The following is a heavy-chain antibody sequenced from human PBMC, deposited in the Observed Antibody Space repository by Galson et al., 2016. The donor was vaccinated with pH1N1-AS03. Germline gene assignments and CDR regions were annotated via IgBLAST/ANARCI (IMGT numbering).Heavy chain of an antibody. CDR1: GDSISSYY. Sequence: SETLSLTCTVSGDSISSYYWSWIRQPPGKGLEWIGYMFYSGSTKYNSSLKSRVSISGDTSKNQISLKLTSVTAADTAGYYCARAPLYGDYVLYYWGPGTLVTVSS. D-gene: IGHD4-17*01. J-gene: IGHJ4*02. CDR2: MFYSGST. V-gene: IGHV4-59*01. CDR3: ARAPLYGDYVLYY.